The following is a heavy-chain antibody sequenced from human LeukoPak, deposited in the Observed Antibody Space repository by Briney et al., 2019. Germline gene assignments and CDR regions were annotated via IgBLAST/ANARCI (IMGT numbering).Heavy chain of an antibody. D-gene: IGHD3-22*01. CDR3: ARINYYDGSGFYRDY. J-gene: IGHJ4*02. Sequence: GGSLRLSCAVSGFTASDYYMSWVRQAPGKGLEWVSVIYSGGKTYYADSVKGRFTISRDDSKNTLHLQMNSLRAEDTAVYYCARINYYDGSGFYRDYWGQGTLVTVSS. CDR1: GFTASDYY. CDR2: IYSGGKT. V-gene: IGHV3-53*01.